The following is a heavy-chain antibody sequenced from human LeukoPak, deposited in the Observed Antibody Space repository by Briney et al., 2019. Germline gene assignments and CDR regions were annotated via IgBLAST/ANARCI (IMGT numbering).Heavy chain of an antibody. Sequence: SETLSLTCAVYGASLSGYYWSWIRQPPGKGLEWIGETNHSGSTNYNPSLKSRVTISVDTSKNQFSLNLSSVTAADTAVYYCARGGYSYGNGSFDYWGQGTLVTVSS. CDR1: GASLSGYY. CDR3: ARGGYSYGNGSFDY. CDR2: TNHSGST. J-gene: IGHJ4*02. V-gene: IGHV4-34*01. D-gene: IGHD5-18*01.